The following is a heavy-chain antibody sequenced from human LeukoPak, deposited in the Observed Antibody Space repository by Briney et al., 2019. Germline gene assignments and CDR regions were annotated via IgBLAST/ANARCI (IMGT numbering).Heavy chain of an antibody. CDR3: AREYCGGDCYSGYYFDY. J-gene: IGHJ4*02. D-gene: IGHD2-21*02. Sequence: SVKVSCKASGYTFTSYDVNWVRQAPGQGLEWMGGIIPIFGTANYAQKFQGRVTITADESTSTAYMELSSLRSEDTAVYYCAREYCGGDCYSGYYFDYWGQGTLVTVSS. CDR2: IIPIFGTA. V-gene: IGHV1-69*13. CDR1: GYTFTSYD.